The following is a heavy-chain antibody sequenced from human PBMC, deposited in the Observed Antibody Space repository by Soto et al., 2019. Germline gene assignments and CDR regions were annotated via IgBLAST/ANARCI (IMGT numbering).Heavy chain of an antibody. V-gene: IGHV4-34*01. CDR1: GGSFSGYY. J-gene: IGHJ4*02. CDR3: ASYGSGSYVRFDY. CDR2: INHSGST. Sequence: QVQLQQWGAGLLKPSETLSLTCAVYGGSFSGYYWSWIRQPPGKGLEWIGEINHSGSTNCNPSLKSRVTISVDTSKNQFSLKLSSVTAADTAVYYCASYGSGSYVRFDYWGQGTLVTVSS. D-gene: IGHD3-10*01.